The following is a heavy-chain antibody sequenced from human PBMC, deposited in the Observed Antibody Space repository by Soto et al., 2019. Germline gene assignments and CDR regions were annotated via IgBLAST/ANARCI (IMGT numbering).Heavy chain of an antibody. D-gene: IGHD2-15*01. J-gene: IGHJ4*02. CDR2: INHSGST. CDR3: ARFRRHRDRWHAFAY. Sequence: SETLSLTCAVYGGSFSGYDWSWIRQPPGKGLEWIGEINHSGSTNYNPSLKSRVTISVDTSKSQISLKLSSVTAADTAVYYCARFRRHRDRWHAFAYWGQGTLVTVSS. V-gene: IGHV4-34*01. CDR1: GGSFSGYD.